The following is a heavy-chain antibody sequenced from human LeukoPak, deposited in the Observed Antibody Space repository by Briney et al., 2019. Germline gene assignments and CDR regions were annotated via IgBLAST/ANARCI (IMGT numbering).Heavy chain of an antibody. CDR2: INHSGST. CDR3: ASQLRYFDWLLYFDY. Sequence: SETLSLTCAVYGGSFSGYYWSWIRQPPGKGLEWIGEINHSGSTNYNPSLKSRVTISVDTSKNQFSLKLSSVTAADTAVYYCASQLRYFDWLLYFDYWGQGTLVTVSS. J-gene: IGHJ4*02. V-gene: IGHV4-34*01. CDR1: GGSFSGYY. D-gene: IGHD3-9*01.